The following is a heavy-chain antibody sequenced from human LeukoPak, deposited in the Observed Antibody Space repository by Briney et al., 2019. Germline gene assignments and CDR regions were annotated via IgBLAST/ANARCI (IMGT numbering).Heavy chain of an antibody. Sequence: GGSLRLSCAASDFTFSGSTIRWVRQASGKGLEWVGRIRSKPNSYATAYAASVKGRFTISRDDSKNTAYLQMNSLKTEDTAVYYCSGDYPSYGVDVWGQGTTVTVSS. V-gene: IGHV3-73*01. CDR1: DFTFSGST. CDR3: SGDYPSYGVDV. J-gene: IGHJ6*02. D-gene: IGHD4-17*01. CDR2: IRSKPNSYAT.